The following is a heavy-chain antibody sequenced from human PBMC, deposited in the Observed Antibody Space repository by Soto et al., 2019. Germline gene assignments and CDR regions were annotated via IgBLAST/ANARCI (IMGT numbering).Heavy chain of an antibody. CDR1: GFTFSDYY. CDR2: ISSVSGFT. CDR3: ARVSTGSPKAAVLAYYFDY. Sequence: LRLSCAASGFTFSDYYMSWIRQAPGKGLEWLSDISSVSGFTNYADSVKGRFTISRDNAKNSLYLEMNSLRAEDTALYYCARVSTGSPKAAVLAYYFDYWGHGTLVTVSS. V-gene: IGHV3-11*06. D-gene: IGHD6-25*01. J-gene: IGHJ4*01.